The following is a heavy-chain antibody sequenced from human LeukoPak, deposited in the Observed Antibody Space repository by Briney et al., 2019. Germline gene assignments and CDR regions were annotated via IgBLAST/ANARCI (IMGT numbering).Heavy chain of an antibody. CDR1: GGSISSYY. V-gene: IGHV4-59*01. CDR3: ARLYYDFWSGTSSGWFDP. Sequence: SETLSLTCTVSGGSISSYYWSWIRQPPGKGLEWIGYIYYSGSTNYNPSLKSRVTISVDTSKNQFSLKLSSVTAADTAVYYCARLYYDFWSGTSSGWFDPWGQGTLVTVSS. CDR2: IYYSGST. J-gene: IGHJ5*02. D-gene: IGHD3-3*01.